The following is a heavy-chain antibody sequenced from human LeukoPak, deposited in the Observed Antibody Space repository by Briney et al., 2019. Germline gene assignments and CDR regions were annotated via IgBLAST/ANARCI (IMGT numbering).Heavy chain of an antibody. V-gene: IGHV3-30*04. J-gene: IGHJ6*02. CDR2: ISYDGSNK. Sequence: GGSLRLSCAASGFTFSSYAMHWVRQAPGKGLEWVAVISYDGSNKYYADSVKGRFTISRDNSKNTLYLQMNSLRAEDTAVYYCAKDVYSSSWYSYYYYGMDVWGQGTTVTVSS. CDR3: AKDVYSSSWYSYYYYGMDV. CDR1: GFTFSSYA. D-gene: IGHD6-13*01.